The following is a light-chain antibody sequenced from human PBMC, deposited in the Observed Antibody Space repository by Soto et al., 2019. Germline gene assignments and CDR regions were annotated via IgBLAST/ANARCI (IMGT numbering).Light chain of an antibody. Sequence: SYELTQPPSVSVAPGQTARITCGGNNIGTKSVNWYQQKPGQAPVLVVYEDSGRPSGIPERFSGSNSGNTATLTISRVEAGDEADYYCQVWDGSSDHYVFGTGTKLTVL. V-gene: IGLV3-21*02. J-gene: IGLJ1*01. CDR2: EDS. CDR1: NIGTKS. CDR3: QVWDGSSDHYV.